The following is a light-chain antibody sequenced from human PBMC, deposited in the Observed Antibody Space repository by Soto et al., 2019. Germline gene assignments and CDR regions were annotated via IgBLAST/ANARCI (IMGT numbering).Light chain of an antibody. J-gene: IGKJ3*01. Sequence: AIQLTQSPSSLSASVGDRVTITCRASQGISSALAWYQQKPGKVPKLLIYDASSLESGVPSRFSGSGSGTDFTLTISSLQPEDFATYYCQQFNSYSFTFGPGTKVDIK. CDR3: QQFNSYSFT. CDR1: QGISSA. V-gene: IGKV1-13*02. CDR2: DAS.